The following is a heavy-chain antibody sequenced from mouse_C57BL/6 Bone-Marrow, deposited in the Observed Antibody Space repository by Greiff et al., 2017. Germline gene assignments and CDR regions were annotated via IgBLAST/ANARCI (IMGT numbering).Heavy chain of an antibody. D-gene: IGHD1-1*01. J-gene: IGHJ1*03. V-gene: IGHV15-2*01. CDR2: ILPSIGRT. CDR1: DSEVFPIAY. CDR3: ARRRNYYGSSYVDWYFDV. Sequence: QVQLQQSGSELRSPGSSVKLSCKDFDSEVFPIAYMSWVRQKPGHGFEWIGGILPSIGRTIYGEKFEDKATLDADTLSNTAYLELNSLTSEDSAIYYCARRRNYYGSSYVDWYFDVWGTGTTVTVSS.